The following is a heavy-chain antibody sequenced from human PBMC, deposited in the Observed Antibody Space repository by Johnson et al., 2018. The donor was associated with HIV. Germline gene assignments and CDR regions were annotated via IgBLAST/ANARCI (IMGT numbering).Heavy chain of an antibody. Sequence: QVQLVESGGGVVQPGRSLRLSCAASGFTFSSYAMHWVRQAPGKGLEWVAVISYDGSNKDYADSVKGRFTISRDNSKNKLYLQMNSLRAEDTAVYYCARAERSSSGVDAFDIWGQGTMVTVSS. CDR2: ISYDGSNK. D-gene: IGHD6-6*01. CDR1: GFTFSSYA. V-gene: IGHV3-30*04. J-gene: IGHJ3*02. CDR3: ARAERSSSGVDAFDI.